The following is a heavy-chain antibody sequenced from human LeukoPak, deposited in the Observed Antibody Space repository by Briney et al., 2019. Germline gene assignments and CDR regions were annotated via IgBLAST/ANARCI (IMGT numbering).Heavy chain of an antibody. CDR3: ARDRVGVYYYYCMDV. CDR2: IWYEGRKK. Sequence: PGGSLRLSCAASGFTFSRYGRHWVRQAPGKGREWVAVIWYEGRKKYYADSVKGRFTISRDNSKNTLYLQMNSLRAEDTAVYYCARDRVGVYYYYCMDVWGQGTTLTVSS. D-gene: IGHD2-21*01. V-gene: IGHV3-33*01. CDR1: GFTFSRYG. J-gene: IGHJ6*02.